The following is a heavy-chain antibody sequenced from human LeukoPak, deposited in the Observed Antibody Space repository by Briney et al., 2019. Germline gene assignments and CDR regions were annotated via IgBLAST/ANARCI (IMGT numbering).Heavy chain of an antibody. CDR1: GFTFSDYY. Sequence: KPGGSLRLSCAASGFTFSDYYMSWIRQAPGKGLEWVSYISSSSSCTNYADSVKGRFTISRDNAKNSLYLQMNSLRAEDTAVYYCAGLGYCSGGSCYDLYYFDYWGQGTLVTVSS. D-gene: IGHD2-15*01. V-gene: IGHV3-11*06. CDR2: ISSSSSCT. CDR3: AGLGYCSGGSCYDLYYFDY. J-gene: IGHJ4*02.